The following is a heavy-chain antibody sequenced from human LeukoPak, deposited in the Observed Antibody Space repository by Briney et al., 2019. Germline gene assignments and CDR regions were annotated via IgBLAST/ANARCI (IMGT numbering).Heavy chain of an antibody. J-gene: IGHJ6*03. CDR1: GFTFSTFG. CDR2: ISGSGGST. CDR3: AKDGGEYYDILTGYYPRLYYMDV. D-gene: IGHD3-9*01. Sequence: GRSLRLSCAASGFTFSTFGMNWVRQAAGKGLEWVSAISGSGGSTYYADSVKGRFTISRDNSKNTLYLQMNSLRAEDTAVYYCAKDGGEYYDILTGYYPRLYYMDVWGKGATVTISS. V-gene: IGHV3-23*01.